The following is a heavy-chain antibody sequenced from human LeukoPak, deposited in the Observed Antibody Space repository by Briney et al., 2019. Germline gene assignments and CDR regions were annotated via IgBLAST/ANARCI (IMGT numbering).Heavy chain of an antibody. V-gene: IGHV1-46*01. D-gene: IGHD6-19*01. Sequence: GASVKVSCKASGYTFTSYGISWVRQAPGQGLEWMGIINPSGGSTSYAQKFQGRVTMTRDTSTSTVYMELSSLRSEDTAVYYCAREFVAVAGTIIFDYWGQGTLVTVSS. CDR2: INPSGGST. J-gene: IGHJ4*02. CDR1: GYTFTSYG. CDR3: AREFVAVAGTIIFDY.